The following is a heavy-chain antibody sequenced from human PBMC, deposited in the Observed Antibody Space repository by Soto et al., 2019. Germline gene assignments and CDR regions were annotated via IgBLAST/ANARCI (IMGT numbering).Heavy chain of an antibody. V-gene: IGHV1-18*04. CDR1: GYAFSNYG. CDR3: ATSYDSGFEH. Sequence: QIQLVQSGAEVNKPGASVRVSCKASGYAFSNYGISWIRQAPGLGLERMGWISPYKGKTDYAQSLQGRATMTADTSTNTADMELRSLTADDTAVYYCATSYDSGFEHWGQGSLVTVSS. CDR2: ISPYKGKT. D-gene: IGHD5-12*01. J-gene: IGHJ1*01.